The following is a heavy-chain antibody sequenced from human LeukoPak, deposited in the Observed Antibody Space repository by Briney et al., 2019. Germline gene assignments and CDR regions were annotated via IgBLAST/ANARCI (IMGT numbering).Heavy chain of an antibody. V-gene: IGHV3-20*04. CDR2: INWNGGSR. CDR3: ARAFSSFWPIDY. J-gene: IGHJ4*02. D-gene: IGHD6-6*01. CDR1: GFTFDEYG. Sequence: GGSLRLSCAASGFTFDEYGVSWVRQAPGKGLGWVSGINWNGGSRGYADSVKGRFTISRDNAKNSLYLQMNSLRAEDTALYYCARAFSSFWPIDYWGQGTLVTVSS.